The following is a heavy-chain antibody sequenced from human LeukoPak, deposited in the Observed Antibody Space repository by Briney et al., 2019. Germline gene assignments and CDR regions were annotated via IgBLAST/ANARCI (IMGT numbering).Heavy chain of an antibody. CDR3: AKAMVRGVIDY. V-gene: IGHV1-46*01. CDR1: GYTFTSYY. Sequence: ASVKVSCKASGYTFTSYYMHWVRQAPGQGLEWMGIINPSGGSTSYAQKFQGRVTMTRDTSTSTVYMELSSLRSEDTAVYYCAKAMVRGVIDYWGQGALVTVSS. J-gene: IGHJ4*02. CDR2: INPSGGST. D-gene: IGHD3-10*01.